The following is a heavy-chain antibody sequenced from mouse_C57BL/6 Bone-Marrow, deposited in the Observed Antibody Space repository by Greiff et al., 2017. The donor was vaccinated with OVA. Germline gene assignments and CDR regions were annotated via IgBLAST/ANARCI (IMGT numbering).Heavy chain of an antibody. V-gene: IGHV5-9*01. D-gene: IGHD2-4*01. CDR2: ISGGGGNT. CDR1: GFTFSSYT. CDR3: ARPIYYDYEVWFAY. Sequence: EVKVVESGGGLVKPGGSLKLSCAASGFTFSSYTMSWVRQTPEKRLEWVATISGGGGNTYYPDSVKGRFTISRDNAKNTLYLQMSSLRSEDTALYYCARPIYYDYEVWFAYWGQGTLVTVSA. J-gene: IGHJ3*01.